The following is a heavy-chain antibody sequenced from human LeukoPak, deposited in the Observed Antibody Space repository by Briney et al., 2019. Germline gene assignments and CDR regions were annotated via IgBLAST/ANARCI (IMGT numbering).Heavy chain of an antibody. Sequence: PGRSLRLSCAASGFTFDDYAMHWVRQAPGKGLEWVSGISWNSGSIGYADSVKGRFTISRDNAKNSLYLQMNSLRPEDMALYYCVKDKSIAAAGSFDYWGQGTLVTVSS. D-gene: IGHD6-13*01. CDR3: VKDKSIAAAGSFDY. CDR2: ISWNSGSI. J-gene: IGHJ4*02. V-gene: IGHV3-9*03. CDR1: GFTFDDYA.